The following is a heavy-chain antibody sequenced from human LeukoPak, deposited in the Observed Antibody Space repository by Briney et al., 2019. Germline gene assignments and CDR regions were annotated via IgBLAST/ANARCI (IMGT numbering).Heavy chain of an antibody. CDR3: ARAPMVRGVIITYNWFDP. D-gene: IGHD3-10*01. J-gene: IGHJ5*02. CDR2: INHSGST. V-gene: IGHV4-34*01. Sequence: SETLSLTCAVYGGSFSGYYWSWIRQPPGKGLEWIGEINHSGSTNYNPSLKSRVTISVDTSKNQFSLKLTSVTATDTAVYYCARAPMVRGVIITYNWFDPWGQGTLVTVSS. CDR1: GGSFSGYY.